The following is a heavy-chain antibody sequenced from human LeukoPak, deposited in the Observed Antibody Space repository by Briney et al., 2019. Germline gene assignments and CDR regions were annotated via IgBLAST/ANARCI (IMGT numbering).Heavy chain of an antibody. CDR3: VRDATRGGDFDY. D-gene: IGHD3-16*01. CDR1: GFTFSSYS. Sequence: GGSLRLSCAASGFTFSSYSMNWVRQAPGKGLEWVSSISSSSSYIYYADSVKGRFTMSRDNAKNSLYLQMNSLRVEDTAVYYCVRDATRGGDFDYWGQGTLVTVSS. V-gene: IGHV3-21*01. J-gene: IGHJ4*02. CDR2: ISSSSSYI.